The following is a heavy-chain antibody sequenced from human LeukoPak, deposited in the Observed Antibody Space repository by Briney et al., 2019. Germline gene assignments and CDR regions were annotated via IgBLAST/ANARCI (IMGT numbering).Heavy chain of an antibody. CDR3: ARDIAYHAFDI. CDR2: IYSGGST. D-gene: IGHD2-15*01. CDR1: GFTVSSNY. V-gene: IGHV3-66*01. J-gene: IGHJ3*02. Sequence: PGGSLRLSCAASGFTVSSNYMSWVRQAPGKGLEWVSVIYSGGSTYYADSVKGRFTISRDNSKNTLYLQMNSLRAEDTAVYYCARDIAYHAFDIWGQGTMVTVSS.